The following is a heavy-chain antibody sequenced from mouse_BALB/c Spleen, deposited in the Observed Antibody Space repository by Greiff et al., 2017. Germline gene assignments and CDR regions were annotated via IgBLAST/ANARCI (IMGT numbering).Heavy chain of an antibody. CDR2: ISNLAYSI. D-gene: IGHD1-1*01. Sequence: EVKVVESGGGLVQPGGSRKLSCAASGFTFSDYGMAWVRQAPGKGPEWVAFISNLAYSIYYADTVTGRFTISRENAKNTLYLEMSSLRSEDTAMYYCARDYYGSSPFAYWGQETLVTVSA. CDR3: ARDYYGSSPFAY. V-gene: IGHV5-15*02. CDR1: GFTFSDYG. J-gene: IGHJ3*01.